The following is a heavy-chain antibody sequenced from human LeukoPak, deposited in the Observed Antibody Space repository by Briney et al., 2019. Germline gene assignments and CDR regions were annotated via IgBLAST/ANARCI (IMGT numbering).Heavy chain of an antibody. CDR2: IYHSGST. J-gene: IGHJ6*03. Sequence: PSETLSLTCAVSRYSISSGYHWGWIRQPPGEGLEWIGKIYHSGSTYYNPSLKSRVTISADTSKNQFSLTLRYVTAADTAFYYCARVSGYYYYYMDVWGKGITVTVSS. CDR3: ARVSGYYYYYMDV. CDR1: RYSISSGYH. V-gene: IGHV4-38-2*01. D-gene: IGHD6-25*01.